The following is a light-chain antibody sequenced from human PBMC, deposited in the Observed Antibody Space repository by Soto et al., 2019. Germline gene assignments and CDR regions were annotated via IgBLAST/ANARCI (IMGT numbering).Light chain of an antibody. CDR1: QSLLESNGYIY. J-gene: IGKJ2*01. Sequence: DIVMTQSPLSLPVTPGQPASISCRSSQSLLESNGYIYLDWYLQKPGQSPQLLIYLGSYRASGVPDRFSGSGSDTDFTLKITRVEAEDVGVYYCMQALQAPYTFGQGTKLEIK. CDR2: LGS. V-gene: IGKV2-28*01. CDR3: MQALQAPYT.